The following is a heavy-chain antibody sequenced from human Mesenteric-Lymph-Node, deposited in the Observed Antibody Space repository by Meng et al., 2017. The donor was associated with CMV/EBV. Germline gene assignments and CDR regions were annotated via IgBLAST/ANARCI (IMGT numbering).Heavy chain of an antibody. CDR3: ARESVGPTTDAFDI. V-gene: IGHV1-2*02. J-gene: IGHJ3*02. Sequence: ASVKVSCKASGYTFTGYYMHWVRQAPGQGLEWMGWINPNTGGTNNAQKFQGRVTMTRDTSINTAYMELSRLRSDDTAVYYCARESVGPTTDAFDIWGQGTMVTVSS. D-gene: IGHD1-14*01. CDR1: GYTFTGYY. CDR2: INPNTGGT.